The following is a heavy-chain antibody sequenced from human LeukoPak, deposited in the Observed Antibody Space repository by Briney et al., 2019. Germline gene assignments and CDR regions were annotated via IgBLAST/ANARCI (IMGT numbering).Heavy chain of an antibody. CDR3: ARDLEYSGSLYYFDY. D-gene: IGHD1-26*01. J-gene: IGHJ4*02. CDR2: INPSGGST. V-gene: IGHV1-46*01. Sequence: ASVKVSCKASGYTFTSYYMHWVRQAPGHGLEWMGIINPSGGSTSYAQKFQGRVTMTRDTSTSTVYMELSSLRSEDTAVYYCARDLEYSGSLYYFDYWGQGTLVTVSS. CDR1: GYTFTSYY.